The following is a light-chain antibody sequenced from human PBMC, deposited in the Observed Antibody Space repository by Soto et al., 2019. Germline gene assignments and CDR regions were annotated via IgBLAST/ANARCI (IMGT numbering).Light chain of an antibody. V-gene: IGKV3D-20*02. CDR1: QSVSSTY. CDR3: QQRSNWNT. CDR2: GAS. J-gene: IGKJ5*01. Sequence: ENVLTQSPGTLSLSPGERATLSCRASQSVSSTYLAWYQQKPGQAPRLLIYGASSRATGIPDRFSDSGSGTDFTLTISRLEPEDFAVYYCQQRSNWNTFGQGTRLEIK.